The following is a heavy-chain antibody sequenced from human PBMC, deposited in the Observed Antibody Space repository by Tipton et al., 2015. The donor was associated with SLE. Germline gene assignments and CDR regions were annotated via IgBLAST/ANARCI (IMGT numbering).Heavy chain of an antibody. CDR2: ISSSGSTI. CDR3: AREDYGGSFDY. D-gene: IGHD4-23*01. CDR1: GFTFSSYS. Sequence: SLRLSCAASGFTFSSYSMNWVRQAPGKGLEWVSYISSSGSTIYYADSVKGRFTISRDNAKNSLYLQMNSLRAEDTAVYYCAREDYGGSFDYWGQGTLVTVSS. V-gene: IGHV3-48*04. J-gene: IGHJ4*02.